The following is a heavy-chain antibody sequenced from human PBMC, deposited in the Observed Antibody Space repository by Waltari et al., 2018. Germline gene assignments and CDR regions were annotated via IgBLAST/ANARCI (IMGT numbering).Heavy chain of an antibody. CDR2: IYYSGST. CDR1: GGSISSYY. V-gene: IGHV4-59*01. D-gene: IGHD6-19*01. Sequence: QVQLQESGPGLVKPSETLSLTCTVSGGSISSYYWSWIRQPPGKGLEWIGYIYYSGSTNYNPSLKSRVTISVDTSKNQFSLKLSSVTAADTAVYYCARSILQWLAPFDYWGQGTLVIVSS. CDR3: ARSILQWLAPFDY. J-gene: IGHJ4*02.